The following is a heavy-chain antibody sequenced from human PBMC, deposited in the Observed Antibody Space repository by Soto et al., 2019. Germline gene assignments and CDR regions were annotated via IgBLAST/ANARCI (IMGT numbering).Heavy chain of an antibody. CDR1: GFTFSGSS. D-gene: IGHD6-13*01. CDR2: IRSKANSYAT. Sequence: GGAPRLSRAAPGFTFSGSSLHRVRPASGEGREWVGRIRSKANSYATAYAASVKGRFTISRDDSKNTAYLQMNSLKTEDTAVYYCTAAAAGTFWVDYYYGMDVWGQGTTVTVSS. J-gene: IGHJ6*02. CDR3: TAAAAGTFWVDYYYGMDV. V-gene: IGHV3-73*01.